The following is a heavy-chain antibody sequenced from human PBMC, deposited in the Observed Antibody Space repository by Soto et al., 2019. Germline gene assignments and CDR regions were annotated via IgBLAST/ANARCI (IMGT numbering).Heavy chain of an antibody. D-gene: IGHD2-2*02. CDR2: TYYRSKWYN. J-gene: IGHJ4*02. CDR1: GDSVSSNSAA. V-gene: IGHV6-1*01. Sequence: PSRTLSLTCAISGDSVSSNSAAWNWIRQSPSRGLEWLGRTYYRSKWYNDYAVSVKSRITINPDTSKNQFSLQLNSVTPEDTAVYYCARDFSHIVVVPAAIRGYYFDYWGQGTMVTVSS. CDR3: ARDFSHIVVVPAAIRGYYFDY.